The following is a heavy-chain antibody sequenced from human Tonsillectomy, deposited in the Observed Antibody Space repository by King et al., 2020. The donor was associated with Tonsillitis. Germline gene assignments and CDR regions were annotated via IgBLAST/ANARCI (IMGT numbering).Heavy chain of an antibody. CDR1: GFTFNNAW. CDR3: TTDRDWGEDYYDSGGSFDY. J-gene: IGHJ4*02. V-gene: IGHV3-15*01. CDR2: IKSKTDGGTT. D-gene: IGHD3-22*01. Sequence: VQLVESGGGLVKLGGSLRLSCAASGFTFNNAWMNWVRQAPGKGLEWVGRIKSKTDGGTTDYAAPVKGRFTISRDDSKNTLYLQMNSLKTEDTAVYYFTTDRDWGEDYYDSGGSFDYWGQGTLVTVSS.